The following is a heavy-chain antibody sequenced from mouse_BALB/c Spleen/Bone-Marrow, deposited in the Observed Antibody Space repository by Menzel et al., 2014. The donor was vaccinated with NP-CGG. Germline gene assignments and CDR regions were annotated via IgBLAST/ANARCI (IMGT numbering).Heavy chain of an antibody. CDR1: GYSITSAYA. CDR2: ISSSGLT. CDR3: ARSGNLFDF. Sequence: EVQLQQSGPGLVKPSQSLSLTCTVTGYSITSAYAWNWIRQFPGNNLEWMGYISSSGLTSYNPSLKGRISIVRDTSKNQFFLQLNSVTTEDTATYYCARSGNLFDFWGQGTTLTVSS. J-gene: IGHJ2*01. D-gene: IGHD1-3*01. V-gene: IGHV3-2*02.